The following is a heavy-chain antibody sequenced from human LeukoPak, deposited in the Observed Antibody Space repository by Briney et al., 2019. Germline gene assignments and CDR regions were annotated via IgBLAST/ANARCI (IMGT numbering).Heavy chain of an antibody. V-gene: IGHV5-51*01. CDR1: GYSFTSYW. J-gene: IGHJ4*02. CDR3: ARRRDLYSGSYYPFDY. D-gene: IGHD1-26*01. Sequence: GESLKISCKGSGYSFTSYWIGWVRQMPGKGLEWMGIIYPGDSDARYSPSFQGQVTISADKSVSTAYLQWSSLKASDTAMYYCARRRDLYSGSYYPFDYWGQGTLVTVSS. CDR2: IYPGDSDA.